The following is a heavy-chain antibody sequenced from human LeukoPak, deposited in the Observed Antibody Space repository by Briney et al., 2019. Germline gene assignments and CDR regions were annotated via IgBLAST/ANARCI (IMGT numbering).Heavy chain of an antibody. D-gene: IGHD5-24*01. CDR1: GYTFTDYY. CDR3: ARATVELASIIDY. Sequence: ASVKVSCKASGYTFTDYYMHWVRQAPGQELEWMGWINPNSGGTNYAQKFQGRVTMTRDTSISTAYMELSRLKSDDTAVYYCARATVELASIIDYWGQGTLVTVSS. CDR2: INPNSGGT. V-gene: IGHV1-2*02. J-gene: IGHJ4*02.